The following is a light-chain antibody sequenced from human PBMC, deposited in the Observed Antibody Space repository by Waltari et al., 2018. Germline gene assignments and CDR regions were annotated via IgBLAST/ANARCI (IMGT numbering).Light chain of an antibody. Sequence: VLLTQSPASLSVSPGDTVILSCRASQSVRTNLVWYQQKAGQAPRPLIYGASTRASGVPSRFSGSVSETDFTLIISSLQSEDAAVYFCQQYYVWPPITFGGGTKLEI. CDR3: QQYYVWPPIT. CDR2: GAS. CDR1: QSVRTN. V-gene: IGKV3-15*01. J-gene: IGKJ4*01.